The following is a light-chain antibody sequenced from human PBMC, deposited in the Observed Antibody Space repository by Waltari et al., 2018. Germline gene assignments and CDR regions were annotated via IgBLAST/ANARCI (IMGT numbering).Light chain of an antibody. Sequence: DIVVTQSLDSLSVSLGERATINCKSSKSVLYRSSNKNFLAWYQQKPGQPPKLLISWASTREYGVPDRFSGSGSGTDFTRTISSLQAEDVAVYYCQQYYSTIFTFGPGTKVDIK. J-gene: IGKJ3*01. CDR3: QQYYSTIFT. V-gene: IGKV4-1*01. CDR2: WAS. CDR1: KSVLYRSSNKNF.